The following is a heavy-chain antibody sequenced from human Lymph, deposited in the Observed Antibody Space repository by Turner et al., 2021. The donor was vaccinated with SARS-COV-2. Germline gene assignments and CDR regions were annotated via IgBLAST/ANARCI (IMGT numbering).Heavy chain of an antibody. CDR2: SSSSSSYI. CDR3: ARDIPTTADYFDY. J-gene: IGHJ4*02. V-gene: IGHV3-21*01. Sequence: EVQLMESGGGLVKPGGSLRLSCVASGFTFSTYSMNWVRQAPGKGLEWISSSSSSSSYIYYADSVKGRFTISRDDAKNSLYLQMNSLRAEDTAVYFCARDIPTTADYFDYWGQGTLVTVSS. CDR1: GFTFSTYS. D-gene: IGHD4-17*01.